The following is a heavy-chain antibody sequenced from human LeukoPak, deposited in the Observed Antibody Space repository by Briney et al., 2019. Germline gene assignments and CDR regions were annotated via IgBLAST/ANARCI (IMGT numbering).Heavy chain of an antibody. V-gene: IGHV1-2*02. J-gene: IGHJ5*02. D-gene: IGHD3-22*01. CDR2: INPNSGGT. Sequence: ASVKVSCKVSGYTFTGYYMHWLRQAPGQGPEWMGWINPNSGGTNYAQKFQGRVTMTRDTSISTAYMELSRLRSDDTAVYYCARAPDGWVVADSSGHNWFDPWGQGTLVTVSS. CDR3: ARAPDGWVVADSSGHNWFDP. CDR1: GYTFTGYY.